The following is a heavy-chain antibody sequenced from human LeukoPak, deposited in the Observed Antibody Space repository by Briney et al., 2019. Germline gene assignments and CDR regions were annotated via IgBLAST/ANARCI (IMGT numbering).Heavy chain of an antibody. V-gene: IGHV3-30*18. D-gene: IGHD3-9*01. Sequence: PGGSLRLSRAASGFTFSSYGMHWVRQAPGRGLEWVAVISYDGSNKYYADSVKGRFTISGDNSKNTLYLQMNSLRAEDTAVYYCAKEGFDTIFPDYWGQGTLVTVSS. J-gene: IGHJ4*02. CDR2: ISYDGSNK. CDR1: GFTFSSYG. CDR3: AKEGFDTIFPDY.